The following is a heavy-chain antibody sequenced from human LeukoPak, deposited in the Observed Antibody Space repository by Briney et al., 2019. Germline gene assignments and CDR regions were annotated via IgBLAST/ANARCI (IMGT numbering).Heavy chain of an antibody. J-gene: IGHJ4*02. CDR3: SGLGPGYLYFDY. Sequence: GASVKVSCKASGYTFTGYYMHWVRQPPGQGLEWVGWVNPNSGGTNYAQKFQGRVTMTRDTSISTAYTELRSLGSDATAVYYWSGLGPGYLYFDYWGQGTLVTVSS. D-gene: IGHD3-9*01. CDR1: GYTFTGYY. V-gene: IGHV1-2*02. CDR2: VNPNSGGT.